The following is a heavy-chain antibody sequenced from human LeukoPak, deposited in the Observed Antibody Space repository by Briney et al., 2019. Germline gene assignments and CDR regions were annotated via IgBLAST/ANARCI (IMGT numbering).Heavy chain of an antibody. CDR3: ARGYYDSSYVY. V-gene: IGHV1-69*05. CDR1: GGTFSSYA. Sequence: SVKVSCKASGGTFSSYAISWVRQAPGQGLEWMGGIIPIFGTANYAQKFQGRVTMTRDMSTSTVYMELSSLRSEDTAVYYCARGYYDSSYVYWGQGTLVTVSS. J-gene: IGHJ4*02. D-gene: IGHD3-22*01. CDR2: IIPIFGTA.